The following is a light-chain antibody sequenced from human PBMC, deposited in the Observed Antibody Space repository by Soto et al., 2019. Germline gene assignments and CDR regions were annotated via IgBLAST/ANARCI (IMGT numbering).Light chain of an antibody. CDR2: DAS. CDR3: QQYNSYPCT. CDR1: QSISSW. J-gene: IGKJ1*01. V-gene: IGKV1-5*01. Sequence: DIQMTQSPSTLSASVGDRVTITCRASQSISSWLAWYQQKPGKAPKLMIYDASSLQSGVPATFSGSGSVTEFTLTISSLQPDDFATYYCQQYNSYPCTFGQGTKVEIK.